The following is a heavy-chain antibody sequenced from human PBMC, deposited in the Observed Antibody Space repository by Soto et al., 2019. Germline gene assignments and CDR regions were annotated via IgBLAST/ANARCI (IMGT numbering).Heavy chain of an antibody. Sequence: EVQLVESGGGLVQPGGSLRLSCAASGFTFSSYSMNWVRQAPGKGLEWVSYISSSSSTIYYADSVKGRFTISRDNAKNSLYLQMNSLRAEDTAVYYCARDRYPKWDAFDIWGQGTMVTVSS. V-gene: IGHV3-48*01. CDR1: GFTFSSYS. D-gene: IGHD1-1*01. CDR2: ISSSSSTI. J-gene: IGHJ3*02. CDR3: ARDRYPKWDAFDI.